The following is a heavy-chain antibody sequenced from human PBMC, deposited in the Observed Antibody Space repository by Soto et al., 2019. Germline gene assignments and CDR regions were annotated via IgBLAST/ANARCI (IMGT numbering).Heavy chain of an antibody. J-gene: IGHJ5*02. CDR2: IHSSGGQ. Sequence: QVTLKASGPVLVKPTETLTLSCTVSGLSITDSEMGVSWIRQPPGQPLECLAHIHSSGGQSYRTFLKSSLAISKDTSKRQVVLTMTNMDPAETATYYCARRHLAVAVSPWFDPWGQGIPVTVSS. D-gene: IGHD6-19*01. V-gene: IGHV2-26*01. CDR3: ARRHLAVAVSPWFDP. CDR1: GLSITDSEMG.